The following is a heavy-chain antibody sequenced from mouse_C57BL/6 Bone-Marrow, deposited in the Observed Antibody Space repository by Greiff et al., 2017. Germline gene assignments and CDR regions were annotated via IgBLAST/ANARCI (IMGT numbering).Heavy chain of an antibody. CDR1: GYTFTDYY. CDR3: ARGYGRYYAMDY. Sequence: VQLQQSGPVLVKPGASVKMSCKASGYTFTDYYMNWVKQSHGKSLEWIGVINPYNGGTSYNQKFKGKATLTVDKSSSTAYMELNSLTSEDSAVXYCARGYGRYYAMDYGGQGTSGTVSS. D-gene: IGHD1-1*01. V-gene: IGHV1-19*01. J-gene: IGHJ4*01. CDR2: INPYNGGT.